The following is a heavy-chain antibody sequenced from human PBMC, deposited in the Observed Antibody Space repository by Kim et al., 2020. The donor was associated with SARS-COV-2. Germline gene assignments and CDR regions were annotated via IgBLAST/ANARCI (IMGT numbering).Heavy chain of an antibody. CDR3: ARHDSHWRSHYLDY. Sequence: SETLSLTCAVSGGSISSSSYYWGWIRQPPGKGQEWIGSNYNSGSTYYNPPLKSRATISVNTSKNQFSLKLSSATAADTAVYYCARHDSHWRSHYLDYWGQGTLVTVSS. CDR1: GGSISSSSYY. V-gene: IGHV4-39*01. J-gene: IGHJ4*02. CDR2: NYNSGST. D-gene: IGHD3-16*01.